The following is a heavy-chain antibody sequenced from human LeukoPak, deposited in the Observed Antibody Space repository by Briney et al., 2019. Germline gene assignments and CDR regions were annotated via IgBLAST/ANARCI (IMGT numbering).Heavy chain of an antibody. Sequence: GGSLRLSCAASGFTFSSYSMNWVRQAPGKGLVWVSRINSDGSSTSYADSVKGRFTISRDNAKNTLYLQMNSLRAEDTAVYYCASVGIAVAPSDAFDIWGQGTMVTVSS. V-gene: IGHV3-74*01. CDR3: ASVGIAVAPSDAFDI. J-gene: IGHJ3*02. D-gene: IGHD6-19*01. CDR2: INSDGSST. CDR1: GFTFSSYS.